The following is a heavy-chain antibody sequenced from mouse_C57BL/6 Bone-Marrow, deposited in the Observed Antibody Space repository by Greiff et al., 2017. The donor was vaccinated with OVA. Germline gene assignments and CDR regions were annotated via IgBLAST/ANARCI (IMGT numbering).Heavy chain of an antibody. CDR2: IYPRSGNT. Sequence: QVQLQQSGAELARPGASVKLSCKASGYTFTSYGISWVKQRTGQGLEWIGEIYPRSGNTYYNEKFKGKATLTADKSSSTAYMELRSLTSEDSAVYFCARSYYGRASLRNYAMDYWGQGTSVTVSS. D-gene: IGHD1-1*01. CDR1: GYTFTSYG. J-gene: IGHJ4*01. V-gene: IGHV1-81*01. CDR3: ARSYYGRASLRNYAMDY.